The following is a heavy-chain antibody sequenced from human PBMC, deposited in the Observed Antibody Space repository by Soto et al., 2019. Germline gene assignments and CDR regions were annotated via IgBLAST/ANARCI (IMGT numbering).Heavy chain of an antibody. CDR3: AASSFYYGMDV. CDR2: IYPGDSDT. CDR1: GYTFTNYW. V-gene: IGHV5-51*01. J-gene: IGHJ6*02. D-gene: IGHD1-26*01. Sequence: PGESLKISCKASGYTFTNYWIGWVRQMPGKGPEWMGIIYPGDSDTKYNPSFQGQVTISADKSIPTPYLQWSSLKASDTAIYYCAASSFYYGMDVWGQGTTVTVSS.